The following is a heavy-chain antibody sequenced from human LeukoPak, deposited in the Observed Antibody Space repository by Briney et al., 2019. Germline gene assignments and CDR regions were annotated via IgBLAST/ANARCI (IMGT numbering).Heavy chain of an antibody. V-gene: IGHV1-69*13. CDR1: GGTFSSYA. CDR3: ARDRSSSWYSWGYYFDY. D-gene: IGHD6-13*01. J-gene: IGHJ4*02. Sequence: SVKVSCKASGGTFSSYAVSWVRQAPGQGLEWMGGIIPIFGTANYAQKFQGRVTITADESTSTAYMELSSLRSEDTAVYYCARDRSSSWYSWGYYFDYWGQGTLVTVSS. CDR2: IIPIFGTA.